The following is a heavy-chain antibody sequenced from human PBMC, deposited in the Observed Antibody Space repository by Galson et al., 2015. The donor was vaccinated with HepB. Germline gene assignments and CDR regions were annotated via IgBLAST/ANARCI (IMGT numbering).Heavy chain of an antibody. V-gene: IGHV1-46*01. CDR3: ARGEHAFEI. CDR2: INRSVGTT. J-gene: IGHJ3*02. Sequence: SVKVSCKASGNTFSNYYMHWVRQAPGQGLEWMGVINRSVGTTNYAQKFQGRVTMTRDTSTNTVYMELSSLRSDDTAVYYCARGEHAFEIWGQGTMVTVSS. CDR1: GNTFSNYY.